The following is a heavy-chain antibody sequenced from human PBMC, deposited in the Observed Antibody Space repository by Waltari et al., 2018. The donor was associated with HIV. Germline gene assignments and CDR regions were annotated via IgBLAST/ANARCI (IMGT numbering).Heavy chain of an antibody. D-gene: IGHD2-2*01. CDR3: ARRGDGFNQHARLDH. V-gene: IGHV4-39*01. Sequence: QLHLQESGPGLVKPSETLALTCTVPGGSITRHAFYWAWIRQPPGKGLEWTGLMYNSGTTDYNPSLKSRVSMSRDTSKNRFSLRLHSVTAADTAIYYCARRGDGFNQHARLDHWGPGTLVTVSS. CDR1: GGSITRHAFY. J-gene: IGHJ4*02. CDR2: MYNSGTT.